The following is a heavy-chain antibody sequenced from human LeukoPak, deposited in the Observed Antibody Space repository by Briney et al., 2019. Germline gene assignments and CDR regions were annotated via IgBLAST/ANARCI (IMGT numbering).Heavy chain of an antibody. CDR3: AKEASSSSSGGAFDI. J-gene: IGHJ3*02. Sequence: GGSLRLSCAASGFTFSSYGMHWVRQAPGKGLEWVAVISYDGSNKYYADSVKGRFTISRDNSKNTLYLQMNSLRAEDTAVYYCAKEASSSSSGGAFDIWGQGTMVTVSS. CDR1: GFTFSSYG. D-gene: IGHD6-6*01. V-gene: IGHV3-30*18. CDR2: ISYDGSNK.